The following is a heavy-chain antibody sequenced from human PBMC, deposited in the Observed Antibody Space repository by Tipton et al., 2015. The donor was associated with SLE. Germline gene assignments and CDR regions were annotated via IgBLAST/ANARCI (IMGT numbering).Heavy chain of an antibody. D-gene: IGHD2-2*01. CDR3: ARDACSSTSCYGYYYMDV. Sequence: GSLRLSCAASGFTFSSYSMNWVRQAPGKGLEWVSSISSSSSYIYYADSVKGRFTISRDNAKNSLYLQMNSLRAEDTAVYYCARDACSSTSCYGYYYMDVWGKGTMVTVSS. J-gene: IGHJ6*03. CDR1: GFTFSSYS. V-gene: IGHV3-21*01. CDR2: ISSSSSYI.